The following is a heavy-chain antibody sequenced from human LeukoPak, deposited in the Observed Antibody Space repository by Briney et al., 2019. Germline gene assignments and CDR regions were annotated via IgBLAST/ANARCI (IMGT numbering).Heavy chain of an antibody. CDR3: ARDRGNLGGSIDY. CDR1: GGSISSYY. Sequence: SETLSLTCTVSGGSISSYYWSWIRQPPGKGLEWIGYIYYSGSTNYNPSLKSRVSMSVDTSKNQLSLKLTSVTAADTAVYYCARDRGNLGGSIDYWGQGTLVTVSS. D-gene: IGHD1-26*01. J-gene: IGHJ4*02. CDR2: IYYSGST. V-gene: IGHV4-59*12.